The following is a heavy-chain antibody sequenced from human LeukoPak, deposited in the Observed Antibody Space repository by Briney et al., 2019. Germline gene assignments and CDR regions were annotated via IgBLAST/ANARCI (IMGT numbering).Heavy chain of an antibody. CDR3: AKRPRFGELSTIAFDI. J-gene: IGHJ3*02. CDR1: GFTFSSYA. CDR2: ISGSGGST. D-gene: IGHD3-10*01. Sequence: GGSLRLSCAASGFTFSSYAMSWVRQAPGKGLEWVSAISGSGGSTYCADSVKGRFTISRDNSKNTLYLQMNSLRAEDTAVYYCAKRPRFGELSTIAFDIWGQGTMVTVSS. V-gene: IGHV3-23*01.